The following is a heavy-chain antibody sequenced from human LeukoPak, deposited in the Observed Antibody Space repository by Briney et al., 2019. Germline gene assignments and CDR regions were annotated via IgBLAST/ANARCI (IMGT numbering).Heavy chain of an antibody. V-gene: IGHV4-39*01. Sequence: SETLSLTCTVSGDSISSSNFYWGWIRQPPGKGLEWIGNIYYSGSTYYNPSLKSRVTISVDSSKNQFSLKLSSVTAADTAVYFCARQPRYSASSDVGDYWGQGTLVTVSS. J-gene: IGHJ4*02. CDR3: ARQPRYSASSDVGDY. CDR2: IYYSGST. D-gene: IGHD6-6*01. CDR1: GDSISSSNFY.